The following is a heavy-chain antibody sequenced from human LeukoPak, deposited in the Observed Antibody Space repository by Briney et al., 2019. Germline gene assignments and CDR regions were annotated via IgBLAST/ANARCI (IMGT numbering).Heavy chain of an antibody. V-gene: IGHV3-20*04. CDR3: ARVGSEEGYYFDY. CDR2: INWNGGST. Sequence: PGGSLRLSCAASGFTFDDYGMSWVRQTPGKRLEWVSGINWNGGSTGYADSVKGRFTISRDNDKNSLYLQMNSLRAEDTALYYCARVGSEEGYYFDYWGQGTLVTVSS. D-gene: IGHD2-15*01. CDR1: GFTFDDYG. J-gene: IGHJ4*02.